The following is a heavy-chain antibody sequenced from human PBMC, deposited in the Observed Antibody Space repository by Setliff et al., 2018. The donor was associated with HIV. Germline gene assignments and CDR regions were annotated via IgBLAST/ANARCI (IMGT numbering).Heavy chain of an antibody. CDR1: GGSISSSSHY. D-gene: IGHD3-16*02. V-gene: IGHV4-39*07. Sequence: SETLSLTCTVSGGSISSSSHYWGWIRQPPGKGLEWIGEIEHSGSTNYNPSLKSRVTISIDTSKNQFSLKLTSVTAADTAVYYCARGRDYVWGSYRPRRYYYYNMDVWGKGTTVTVSS. CDR3: ARGRDYVWGSYRPRRYYYYNMDV. CDR2: IEHSGST. J-gene: IGHJ6*03.